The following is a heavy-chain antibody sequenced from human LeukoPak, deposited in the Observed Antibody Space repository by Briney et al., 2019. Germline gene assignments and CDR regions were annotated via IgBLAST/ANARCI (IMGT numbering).Heavy chain of an antibody. J-gene: IGHJ4*02. CDR1: GYTFTGYY. Sequence: ASVKVSCKASGYTFTGYYMHWVRQAPGQGLEWMGWINPNSGGTNYAQKFQGRVTMTRDTSISTAYMELSRLRSDDTAVYYCAREGYSSGMYYFDYWGQGTLVTVSS. CDR2: INPNSGGT. CDR3: AREGYSSGMYYFDY. D-gene: IGHD6-19*01. V-gene: IGHV1-2*02.